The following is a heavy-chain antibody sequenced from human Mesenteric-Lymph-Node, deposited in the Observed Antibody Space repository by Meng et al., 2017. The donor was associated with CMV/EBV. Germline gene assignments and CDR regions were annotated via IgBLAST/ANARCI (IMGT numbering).Heavy chain of an antibody. V-gene: IGHV4-34*01. J-gene: IGHJ4*02. Sequence: QVQLRQGAAGLLKHSEALSGMCAGDVGSFSGYYWNWIRQSPEKGLEWSGEINHSGSTTYNPSFTSRIIISVATSTNQISLNMSSVTAADTAVYYCARGSSYDILTGYFDYWGQGALVTVSS. D-gene: IGHD3-9*01. CDR1: VGSFSGYY. CDR3: ARGSSYDILTGYFDY. CDR2: INHSGST.